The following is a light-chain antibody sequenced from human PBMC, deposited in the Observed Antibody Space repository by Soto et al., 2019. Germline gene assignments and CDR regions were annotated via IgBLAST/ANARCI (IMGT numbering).Light chain of an antibody. CDR1: QPISYRS. V-gene: IGKV3-20*01. Sequence: IVLTQSPGTMSLSPGEGATLSCRASQPISYRSLAWYQHTPGRAPRLLIYATSSRAAGIPDRFIGSGSGTDFTLSISRLEPADFAVYYCLHHGSSLWTFGQGTKVDIK. J-gene: IGKJ1*01. CDR2: ATS. CDR3: LHHGSSLWT.